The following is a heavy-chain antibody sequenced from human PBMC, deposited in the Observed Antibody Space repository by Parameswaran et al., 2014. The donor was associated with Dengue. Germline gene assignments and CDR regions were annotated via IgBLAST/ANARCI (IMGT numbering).Heavy chain of an antibody. CDR3: ARGPKWELPGY. CDR2: INPSGGST. V-gene: IGHV1-46*01. Sequence: WVRQAPGQGLEWMGIINPSGGSTSYAQKFQGRVTMTRDTSTSTVYMELSSLRSEDTAVYYCARGPKWELPGYWGQGTLVTVSS. D-gene: IGHD1-26*01. J-gene: IGHJ4*02.